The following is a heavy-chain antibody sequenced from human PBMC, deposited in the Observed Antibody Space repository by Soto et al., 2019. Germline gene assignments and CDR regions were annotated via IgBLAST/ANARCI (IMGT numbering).Heavy chain of an antibody. CDR1: GFTFDDYS. CDR2: ISWNSGSI. Sequence: EVQLVESGGGLVQPGRSLRLSCAASGFTFDDYSMHLVRQAPGKGLEWVSGISWNSGSIGYADSVKGRFTISRDNAKNSLYLHMNSLRAEDTALYYCAKDNYYGSGELDDGGQGTLVTVSS. D-gene: IGHD3-10*01. J-gene: IGHJ4*02. V-gene: IGHV3-9*01. CDR3: AKDNYYGSGELDD.